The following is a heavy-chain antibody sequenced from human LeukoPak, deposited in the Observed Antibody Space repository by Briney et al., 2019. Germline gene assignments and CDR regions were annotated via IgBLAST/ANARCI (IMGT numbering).Heavy chain of an antibody. Sequence: GASVKVSCKASGYTFTSYYMHWVRQAPGQGLEWMGIINPSGGSTSYAQKFQGRVTMTRDTSTSTVYMELSSLRSEDTAVYYCARVRVQPWSYYDFWSGYYQSYYYGMDVWGQGTTVTVSS. CDR1: GYTFTSYY. V-gene: IGHV1-46*01. J-gene: IGHJ6*02. D-gene: IGHD3-3*01. CDR2: INPSGGST. CDR3: ARVRVQPWSYYDFWSGYYQSYYYGMDV.